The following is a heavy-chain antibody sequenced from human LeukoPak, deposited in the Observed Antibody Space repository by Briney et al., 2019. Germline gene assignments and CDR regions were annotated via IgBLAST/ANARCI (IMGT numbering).Heavy chain of an antibody. CDR3: ARGGDGYNNYFDY. D-gene: IGHD5-24*01. CDR2: ISSSSSYM. Sequence: PGGSLRLSCAASGFTFSSYSMNWVRQAPGKGLEWVSSISSSSSYMYYADSVKGRFTISRDNAKNSLYLQMNSLRAEDTAVYYCARGGDGYNNYFDYWGQGTLVTVSS. CDR1: GFTFSSYS. J-gene: IGHJ4*02. V-gene: IGHV3-21*01.